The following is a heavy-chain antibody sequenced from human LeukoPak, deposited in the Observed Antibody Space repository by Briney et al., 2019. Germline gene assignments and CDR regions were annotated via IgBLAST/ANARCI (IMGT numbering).Heavy chain of an antibody. J-gene: IGHJ4*02. Sequence: SQTLSLTCTVSGGSISSDSDYWSWIRQTAGKGLERIGRIYSGSTDYNPSLRSRLTISVDTSKNQFSLKLSSVTAADTAVYYCARGRVSGTTLYFDYWGQGTLFTVSS. CDR3: ARGRVSGTTLYFDY. V-gene: IGHV4-61*02. D-gene: IGHD1-1*01. CDR1: GGSISSDSDY. CDR2: IYSGST.